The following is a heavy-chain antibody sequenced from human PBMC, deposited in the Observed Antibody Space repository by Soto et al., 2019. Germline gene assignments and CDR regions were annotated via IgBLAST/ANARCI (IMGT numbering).Heavy chain of an antibody. Sequence: ASVKVSCTASGYTFTSYYLHWVRQAPGQGLEWMGIINPSGGSSTYAQKFQGRVTMTRDTSTSTVYMELSSLTSEDTAVYYCASSIGYCSSTSCYAPPDAFDIWGQGTMVTVSS. CDR2: INPSGGSS. CDR3: ASSIGYCSSTSCYAPPDAFDI. CDR1: GYTFTSYY. V-gene: IGHV1-46*03. J-gene: IGHJ3*02. D-gene: IGHD2-2*01.